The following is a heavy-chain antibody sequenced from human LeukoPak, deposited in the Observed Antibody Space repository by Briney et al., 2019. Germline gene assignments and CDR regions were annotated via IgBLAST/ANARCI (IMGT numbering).Heavy chain of an antibody. Sequence: SETLSLTCAVYGGSFSGYYWSWIRQPPGKGLEWLGEINHSGSTNYNPSLKSRVTISVDTSKNQFSLKLSSVTAADTAVYYCASALASYGSGSYSYYFDYWGQGTLVTVSS. CDR3: ASALASYGSGSYSYYFDY. CDR1: GGSFSGYY. D-gene: IGHD3-10*01. CDR2: INHSGST. J-gene: IGHJ4*02. V-gene: IGHV4-34*01.